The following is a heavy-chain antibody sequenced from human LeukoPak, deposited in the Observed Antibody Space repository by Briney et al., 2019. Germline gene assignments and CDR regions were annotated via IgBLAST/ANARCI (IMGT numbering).Heavy chain of an antibody. D-gene: IGHD3-9*01. Sequence: SETLSLTCAVSGVSIISGTYSWSWIRQPPGKGLEWIGYIYYSGSTNYNPSLKSRVTISVDTSKNQFSLKLSSVTAADTAVYYCARAQLRYFDWTYGMDVWGQGTTVTVSS. CDR2: IYYSGST. CDR1: GVSIISGTYS. J-gene: IGHJ6*02. V-gene: IGHV4-61*01. CDR3: ARAQLRYFDWTYGMDV.